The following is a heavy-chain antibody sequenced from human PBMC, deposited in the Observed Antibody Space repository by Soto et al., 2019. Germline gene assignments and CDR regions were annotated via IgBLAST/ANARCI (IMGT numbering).Heavy chain of an antibody. D-gene: IGHD7-27*01. J-gene: IGHJ4*02. CDR1: SDSITSSEYY. CDR2: IYYSGSS. V-gene: IGHV4-39*01. Sequence: SETLCPTCPVASDSITSSEYYWNWNRQPPGKGLQFVGTIYYSGSSYSNPSLKSRLSMSVDTSKNQFSLTMKSVTAADTGVYYFASHPWNWGDADSWGQGVLITVSS. CDR3: ASHPWNWGDADS.